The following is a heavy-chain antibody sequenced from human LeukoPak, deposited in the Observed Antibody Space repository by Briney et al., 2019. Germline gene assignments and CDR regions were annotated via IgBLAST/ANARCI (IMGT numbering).Heavy chain of an antibody. CDR3: ARQRATATMNGAYFDY. CDR1: GYSFTSYW. Sequence: GESLKISCKGSGYSFTSYWIGWVRQMPGKGLEWMGIIYPGDSDTRYSPSFQGQVTISADKSITTAYLQWSTLKASDTAMYYCARQRATATMNGAYFDYWGQGTLVTVSS. J-gene: IGHJ4*02. V-gene: IGHV5-51*01. D-gene: IGHD4-17*01. CDR2: IYPGDSDT.